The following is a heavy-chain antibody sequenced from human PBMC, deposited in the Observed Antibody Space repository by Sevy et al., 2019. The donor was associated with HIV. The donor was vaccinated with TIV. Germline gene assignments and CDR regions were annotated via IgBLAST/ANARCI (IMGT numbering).Heavy chain of an antibody. CDR1: RFTFSTYD. D-gene: IGHD3-16*01. J-gene: IGHJ4*02. CDR3: AKGQGYDYIWGNERSEYYFDY. V-gene: IGHV3-30*18. Sequence: GGSPRLSCAASRFTFSTYDIHWVRQAPGKGLEWVAVISHDGSYQYYTDSVKGRFTISRDDSKNKAYLQMNSLRADDSGVYYCAKGQGYDYIWGNERSEYYFDYWGQGTLVTVSS. CDR2: ISHDGSYQ.